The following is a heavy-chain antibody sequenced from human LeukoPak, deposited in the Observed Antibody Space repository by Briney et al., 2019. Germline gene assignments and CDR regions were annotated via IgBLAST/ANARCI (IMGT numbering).Heavy chain of an antibody. V-gene: IGHV1-18*01. D-gene: IGHD6-13*01. J-gene: IGHJ4*02. CDR2: ISAYNGNT. Sequence: ASVKVSCKASGYTFTNYGISWVRQAPGQGLEWMGWISAYNGNTDYAQNLQGRVTMTTDTLTSTAYMDLSRLRSDDTAVYYCASGSSSWRIDYWGQGTLVTVSS. CDR1: GYTFTNYG. CDR3: ASGSSSWRIDY.